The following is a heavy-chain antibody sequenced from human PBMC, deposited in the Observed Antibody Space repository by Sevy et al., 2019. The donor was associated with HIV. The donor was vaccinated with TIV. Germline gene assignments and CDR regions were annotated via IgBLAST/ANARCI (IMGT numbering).Heavy chain of an antibody. V-gene: IGHV3-23*01. CDR2: ISGSGDST. CDR3: AKEALVASYYYYYYGMDV. CDR1: GSTFSSYA. D-gene: IGHD2-8*02. J-gene: IGHJ6*02. Sequence: GGSLRLSCAASGSTFSSYAMSWARQAPGKGLEWVSAISGSGDSTYYADTVKGRFTISRDNSSETLYLQMNSMRAEDTAVYYCAKEALVASYYYYYYGMDVWGQGTTVTVSS.